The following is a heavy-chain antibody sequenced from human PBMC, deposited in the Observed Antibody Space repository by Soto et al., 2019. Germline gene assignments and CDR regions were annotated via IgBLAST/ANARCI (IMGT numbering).Heavy chain of an antibody. CDR2: IYYSGST. V-gene: IGHV4-59*01. J-gene: IGHJ4*02. CDR3: ARANWELAIDY. CDR1: GGSISSYY. Sequence: SETLSLTCTVSGGSISSYYWSWIRQPPGKGLEWIGYIYYSGSTNYNPSLKSRVTISVDTSKNQFSLKLSSVTAADTAVYYCARANWELAIDYWGQGTLVTVS. D-gene: IGHD1-26*01.